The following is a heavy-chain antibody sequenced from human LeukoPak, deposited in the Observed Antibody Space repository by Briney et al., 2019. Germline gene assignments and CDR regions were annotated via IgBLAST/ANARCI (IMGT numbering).Heavy chain of an antibody. CDR2: IYYSGST. V-gene: IGHV4-39*01. D-gene: IGHD3-10*01. Sequence: SETLPLTCTVSGGSISSSSYYWGWIRQPPGKGLEWIGSIYYSGSTYYNPSLKSRVTISVDTSKNQFSLKLSSVTAADTAVYYCARSFGASDFDYWGQGTLVTVSS. J-gene: IGHJ4*02. CDR3: ARSFGASDFDY. CDR1: GGSISSSSYY.